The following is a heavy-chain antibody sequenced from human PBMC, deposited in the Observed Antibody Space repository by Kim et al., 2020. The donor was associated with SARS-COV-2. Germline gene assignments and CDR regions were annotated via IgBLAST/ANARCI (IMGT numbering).Heavy chain of an antibody. Sequence: YADSVKGRFTISRDNSKNCLYLQMNSLRTEDTALYYCALYNWNYDAFDIWGQGTMVTVSS. J-gene: IGHJ3*02. D-gene: IGHD1-7*01. CDR3: ALYNWNYDAFDI. V-gene: IGHV3-43*01.